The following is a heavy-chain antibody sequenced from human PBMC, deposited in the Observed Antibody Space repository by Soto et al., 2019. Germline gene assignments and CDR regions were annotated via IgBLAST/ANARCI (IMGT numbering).Heavy chain of an antibody. CDR2: IKSKTDGGTT. D-gene: IGHD3-3*01. CDR1: GFTFSNAW. V-gene: IGHV3-15*07. CDR3: TTDSTLRFLEWLLPTNYYYGMDV. J-gene: IGHJ6*02. Sequence: GGSLRLSCAASGFTFSNAWMNWVRQAPGKGLEWVGRIKSKTDGGTTDYAAPVKGRFTISRDDSKNTLYLQMNSLKTEDTAVYYCTTDSTLRFLEWLLPTNYYYGMDVWGQGTTVTVSS.